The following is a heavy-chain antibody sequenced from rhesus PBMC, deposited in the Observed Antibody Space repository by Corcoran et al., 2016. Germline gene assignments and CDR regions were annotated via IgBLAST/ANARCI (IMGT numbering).Heavy chain of an antibody. Sequence: QVQLQESGPGLVKPSETLYLTCAVSGASISIYWCHWIRPPPGAGMEWIGKINGNSGSTNYNPSLKSRVTISKDASKNQFSLKLNSVTAADTAIYYCARGGPDDYGYYHYAEYFEFWGQGALVTDSS. J-gene: IGHJ1*01. CDR1: GASISIYW. CDR3: ARGGPDDYGYYHYAEYFEF. CDR2: INGNSGST. D-gene: IGHD3-9*01. V-gene: IGHV4-80*01.